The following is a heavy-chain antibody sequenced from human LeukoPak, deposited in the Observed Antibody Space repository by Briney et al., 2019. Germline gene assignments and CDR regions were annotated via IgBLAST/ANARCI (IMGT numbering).Heavy chain of an antibody. V-gene: IGHV3-23*01. CDR1: GFTFSNYA. CDR3: AKSPRWSDPNWFDP. CDR2: ISGSGGST. Sequence: GGSLRLSCAAPGFTFSNYAMSWVRQAPGKGLEWVSAISGSGGSTDYADSVKGRFTISRDNSKNTLYLQMNSLRAEDTAVYYCAKSPRWSDPNWFDPWGQGTLVTVSS. J-gene: IGHJ5*02. D-gene: IGHD4-23*01.